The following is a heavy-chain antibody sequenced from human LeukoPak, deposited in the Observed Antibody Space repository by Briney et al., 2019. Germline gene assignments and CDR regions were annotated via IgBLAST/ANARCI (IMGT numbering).Heavy chain of an antibody. CDR1: GGSISSSGYY. D-gene: IGHD4/OR15-4a*01. J-gene: IGHJ5*02. CDR2: IYYSGST. CDR3: ARDRRLTTGWFDP. Sequence: PSETLSLTCTVSGGSISSSGYYWSWIRQHPGKGLEWIGYIYYSGSTYYNPSLKSRVTISVDTSKNQFSLKLSSVTAADTAVYYCARDRRLTTGWFDPWGQGTLVTVSS. V-gene: IGHV4-31*03.